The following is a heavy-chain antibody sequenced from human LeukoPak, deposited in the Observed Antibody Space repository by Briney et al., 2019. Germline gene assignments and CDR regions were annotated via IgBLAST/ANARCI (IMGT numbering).Heavy chain of an antibody. Sequence: SETLSLTCAVYGGSFRGYYWSWVRQPPGKGREGSGEISHSGSTNYSPSLKRRVTISVDTSKNQFSLKLSSVTAADAAVYYCAIYDSSGYYYEEYFQHWGQGTLVTVSS. CDR2: ISHSGST. J-gene: IGHJ1*01. V-gene: IGHV4-34*01. CDR3: AIYDSSGYYYEEYFQH. CDR1: GGSFRGYY. D-gene: IGHD3-22*01.